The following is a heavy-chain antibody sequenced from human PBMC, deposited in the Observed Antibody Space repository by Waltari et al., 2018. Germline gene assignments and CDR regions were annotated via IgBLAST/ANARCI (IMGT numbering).Heavy chain of an antibody. V-gene: IGHV1-3*01. CDR1: GYTFTSYA. CDR2: INAGNGNT. D-gene: IGHD6-13*01. Sequence: QVQLVQSGAEVKKPGASVKVSCKASGYTFTSYAMHWVRQAPGQRLEWMGWINAGNGNTKYSQKFQGRVTITRDTSASTAYMELSSLRSEDTAVYYCARDDGQVAAAGPGFDYWGQGTLVTVSS. J-gene: IGHJ4*02. CDR3: ARDDGQVAAAGPGFDY.